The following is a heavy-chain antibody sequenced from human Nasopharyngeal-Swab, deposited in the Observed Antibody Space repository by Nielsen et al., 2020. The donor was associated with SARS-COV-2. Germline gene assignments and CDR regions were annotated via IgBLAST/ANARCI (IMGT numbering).Heavy chain of an antibody. CDR3: ARGEGDDFWSGLQLGFAY. Sequence: GSLRLSCAVYGASFSVYDWSWIRQSPGKGLEWIGEINHSGSTKHNPSLKSRVTLSLDTSKNQFSLNLSSVTAADTAVYYCARGEGDDFWSGLQLGFAYWGQGTLVTVSS. D-gene: IGHD3-3*01. CDR2: INHSGST. V-gene: IGHV4-34*01. CDR1: GASFSVYD. J-gene: IGHJ4*02.